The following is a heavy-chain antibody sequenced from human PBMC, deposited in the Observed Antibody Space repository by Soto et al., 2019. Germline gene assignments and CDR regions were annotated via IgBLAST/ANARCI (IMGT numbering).Heavy chain of an antibody. D-gene: IGHD6-19*01. J-gene: IGHJ5*02. V-gene: IGHV4-59*08. CDR2: IYYSGST. CDR3: ARHDRGIVVGNWFDP. CDR1: GGSISSYY. Sequence: PSETLSLTCTVSGGSISSYYWSWIRQPPGKGLEWIGYIYYSGSTNYNPSLKSRVTISVDTSKNQFSLKLSSVTAADTAVYYCARHDRGIVVGNWFDPWGQGTLVTVSS.